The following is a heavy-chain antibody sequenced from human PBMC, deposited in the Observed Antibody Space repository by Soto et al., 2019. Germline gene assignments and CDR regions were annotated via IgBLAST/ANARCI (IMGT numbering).Heavy chain of an antibody. CDR1: GDSITSGSYS. J-gene: IGHJ4*02. V-gene: IGHV4-30-2*01. CDR3: ARGGALRPYGHVPLAF. D-gene: IGHD3-16*01. CDR2: IHVTGYT. Sequence: QLQLRESGSRLVQPSQTLTLTCSVSGDSITSGSYSWSWIRQAPGKGLEWIGNIHVTGYTSFSPSLKRRLSKSVDTSQNQFSLYLNSVPAADTAVYYCARGGALRPYGHVPLAFWGQGALVTVSS.